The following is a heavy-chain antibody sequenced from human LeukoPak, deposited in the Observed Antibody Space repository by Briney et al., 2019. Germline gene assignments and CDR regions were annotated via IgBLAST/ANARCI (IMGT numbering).Heavy chain of an antibody. CDR3: AISSNYYDSSGYYRIFDY. CDR1: GYTFTSYY. J-gene: IGHJ4*02. D-gene: IGHD3-22*01. CDR2: ISAYNGNT. Sequence: ASVKVSCKASGYTFTSYYMHWVRQAPGQGLEWMGWISAYNGNTNYAQKLQGRVTMTTDTSTSTAYMELRSLRSDDTAVYYCAISSNYYDSSGYYRIFDYWGQGTLVTVSS. V-gene: IGHV1-18*04.